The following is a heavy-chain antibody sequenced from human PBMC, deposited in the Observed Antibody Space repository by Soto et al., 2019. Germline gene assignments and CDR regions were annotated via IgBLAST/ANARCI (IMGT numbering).Heavy chain of an antibody. J-gene: IGHJ5*02. CDR3: ARSSGGNFGIIIEGTNWFDP. D-gene: IGHD1-26*01. CDR1: RDTFTSYY. CDR2: INPHGGST. Sequence: XSVKVSCKAPRDTFTSYYINWVRQAPGQGLEWMGVINPHGGSTAYAQKFKGRVTLTRDTSASTVYMEVSSLTSEDTAMYYCARSSGGNFGIIIEGTNWFDPWGQGTLVTVSS. V-gene: IGHV1-46*01.